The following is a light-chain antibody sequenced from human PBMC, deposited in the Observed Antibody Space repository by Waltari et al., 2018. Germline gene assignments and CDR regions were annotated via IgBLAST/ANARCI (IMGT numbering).Light chain of an antibody. CDR2: DVS. J-gene: IGLJ3*02. Sequence: QSALTQPASVSGSPGQSITISCTGTATEIGGYNYVSWYQQHPGKAPKLVIFDVSIRPSGISYRFSASKFGNTASLTISGLQPDDEADYYCCSFTSSSTWVFGGGTKLTVL. V-gene: IGLV2-14*03. CDR3: CSFTSSSTWV. CDR1: ATEIGGYNY.